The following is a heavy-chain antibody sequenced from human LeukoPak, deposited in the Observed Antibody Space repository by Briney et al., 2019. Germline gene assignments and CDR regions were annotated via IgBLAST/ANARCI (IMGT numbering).Heavy chain of an antibody. Sequence: GGSLRLSCAASGFTFSSYGMHWVRQAPGKGLEWVAFIRYDRRNQYYADSVKGRFTISRDNSKNTLYLQMNSLRAEDTAVYYCAKDRGPITDYWGQGTLVTVSS. D-gene: IGHD5-12*01. V-gene: IGHV3-30*02. CDR2: IRYDRRNQ. CDR3: AKDRGPITDY. CDR1: GFTFSSYG. J-gene: IGHJ4*02.